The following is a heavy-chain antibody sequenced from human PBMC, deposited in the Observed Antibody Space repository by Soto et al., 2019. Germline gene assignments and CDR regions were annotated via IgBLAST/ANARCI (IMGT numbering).Heavy chain of an antibody. J-gene: IGHJ4*02. CDR1: GFTFSSFA. Sequence: VQLLESGGGLVKPGGSLRLSCAASGFTFSSFAMSWVRQAPGKGLEWVSAISGSGGSTYYAASVKGRFTISRDNSKNTLYLQMNSLRAEDTAVDYCAKDLLGLKGYRSGWYVFDYWGQGTLVTVSS. CDR2: ISGSGGST. V-gene: IGHV3-23*01. CDR3: AKDLLGLKGYRSGWYVFDY. D-gene: IGHD6-19*01.